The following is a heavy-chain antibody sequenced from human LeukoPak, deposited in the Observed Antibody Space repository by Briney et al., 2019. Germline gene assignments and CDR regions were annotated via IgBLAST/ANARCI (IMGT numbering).Heavy chain of an antibody. J-gene: IGHJ4*02. CDR2: ISWDGCST. V-gene: IGHV3-43D*03. Sequence: GGSLRLSCAAYGSTFDDYAMHWVRRAPGKGLEWVSLISWDGCSTYYADSVKGRFTISRDNSKSSLYLLMNSLRAEDTALYYCAKDPGYSSGNYFDYWGQGTLVTVSS. CDR1: GSTFDDYA. CDR3: AKDPGYSSGNYFDY. D-gene: IGHD6-19*01.